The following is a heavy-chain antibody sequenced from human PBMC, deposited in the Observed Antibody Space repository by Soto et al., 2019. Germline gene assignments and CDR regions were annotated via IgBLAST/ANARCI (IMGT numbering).Heavy chain of an antibody. D-gene: IGHD6-19*01. CDR1: GFTFSSYA. V-gene: IGHV3-23*01. CDR3: AKDHAEQSPYYYYYYGMDV. CDR2: ISGSGGST. Sequence: GGSLRLSCAASGFTFSSYAMSWVRQAPGKGLEWVSAISGSGGSTYYADSVKGRFTISRDNSKNTLYLQMNSLRAKDTAVYYCAKDHAEQSPYYYYYYGMDVWGQGTTVTVSS. J-gene: IGHJ6*02.